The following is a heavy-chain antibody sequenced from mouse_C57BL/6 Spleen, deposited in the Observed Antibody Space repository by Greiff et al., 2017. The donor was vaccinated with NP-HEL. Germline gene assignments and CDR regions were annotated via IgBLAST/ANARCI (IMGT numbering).Heavy chain of an antibody. J-gene: IGHJ4*01. D-gene: IGHD2-5*01. V-gene: IGHV5-17*01. CDR2: ISSGSSTI. Sequence: EVKLMESGGGLVKPGGSLKLSCAASGFTFSDYGMHWVRQAPEKGLEWVAYISSGSSTIYYADTVKGRFTISRDNAKNTLFLQMTSLRSEDTAMYYCARPPYSNYEGYAMDYWGQGTSVTVSS. CDR1: GFTFSDYG. CDR3: ARPPYSNYEGYAMDY.